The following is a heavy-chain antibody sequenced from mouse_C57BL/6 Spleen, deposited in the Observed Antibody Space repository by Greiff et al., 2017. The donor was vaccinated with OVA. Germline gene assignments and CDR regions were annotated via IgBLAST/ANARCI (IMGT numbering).Heavy chain of an antibody. Sequence: QVQLQQSGAELVKPGASVKISCKASGYAFSSYWMNWVKQRPGKGLEWIGQIYPGDGDTNYNGKFKGKATLTADKSSSTAYMQLSSLTSEDSAVYFCARRDYGSSYPAWFAYWGQGTLVTVSA. D-gene: IGHD1-1*01. CDR2: IYPGDGDT. V-gene: IGHV1-80*01. CDR3: ARRDYGSSYPAWFAY. CDR1: GYAFSSYW. J-gene: IGHJ3*01.